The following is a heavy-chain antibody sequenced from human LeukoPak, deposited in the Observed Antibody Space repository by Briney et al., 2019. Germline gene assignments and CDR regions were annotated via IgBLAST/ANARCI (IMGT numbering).Heavy chain of an antibody. CDR3: ARTLLGIDYGSGSYDFDY. D-gene: IGHD3-10*01. CDR1: GGSFSGYY. Sequence: PSETLSLTCAVYGGSFSGYYWSLIRQPPGKGLEWIGEINHIGSTNYNPSLKSRVTISVDTSKNQFSLKLSSVTAADTAVYYCARTLLGIDYGSGSYDFDYWGQGTLVTVSS. V-gene: IGHV4-34*01. CDR2: INHIGST. J-gene: IGHJ4*02.